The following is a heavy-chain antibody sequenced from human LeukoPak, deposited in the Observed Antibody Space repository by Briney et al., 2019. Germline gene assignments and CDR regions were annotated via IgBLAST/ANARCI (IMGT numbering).Heavy chain of an antibody. CDR1: GYSFTNYW. Sequence: GESLKISCKGSGYSFTNYWIGWVRQMPGKGLEWMGIIYPGDSTTTYSPSFQGQITISVDKSISTAHLQWSSLKASDTAIYYCALHPAQGSGSLDFWGQGTLVTVSS. D-gene: IGHD3-10*01. CDR3: ALHPAQGSGSLDF. V-gene: IGHV5-51*01. J-gene: IGHJ4*02. CDR2: IYPGDSTT.